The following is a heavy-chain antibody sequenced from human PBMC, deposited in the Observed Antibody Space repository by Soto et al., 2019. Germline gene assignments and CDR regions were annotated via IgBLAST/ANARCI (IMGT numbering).Heavy chain of an antibody. V-gene: IGHV1-3*01. Sequence: ASVKVSCKASGYTFSNFAMHWVRQAPGQRLEWMGWINPGNGNTKYSQTFQGRVTITRDTSASTAYMELSSLRSEDTAVYYCARAVARGVKTIYYYYGMDVWGQGTTVTGSS. CDR3: ARAVARGVKTIYYYYGMDV. CDR2: INPGNGNT. J-gene: IGHJ6*02. D-gene: IGHD3-10*01. CDR1: GYTFSNFA.